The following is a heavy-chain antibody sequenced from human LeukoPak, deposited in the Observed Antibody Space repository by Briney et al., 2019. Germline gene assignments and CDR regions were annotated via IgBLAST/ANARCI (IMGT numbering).Heavy chain of an antibody. CDR2: MSSNGGST. J-gene: IGHJ4*02. Sequence: PGGSLILSCAASGFTCSSYAMHWVRQAPGKGLEYFSAMSSNGGSTYYANCVKGRFTISRDNSKNTLYLQIHSLRREHRAGYDCAGMIGYYFAYRGQRSLASVCS. D-gene: IGHD3-22*01. CDR3: AGMIGYYFAY. V-gene: IGHV3-64*01. CDR1: GFTCSSYA.